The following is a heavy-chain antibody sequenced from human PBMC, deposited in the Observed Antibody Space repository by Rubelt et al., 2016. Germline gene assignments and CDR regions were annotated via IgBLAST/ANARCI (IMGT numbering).Heavy chain of an antibody. CDR2: INPNSGGT. J-gene: IGHJ4*02. V-gene: IGHV1-2*02. CDR3: ARLSMAYCSSTSCYD. D-gene: IGHD2-2*01. CDR1: FTGYY. Sequence: FTGYYMHWVRQAPGQGLEWMGWINPNSGGTNYAQKFQGRVTMTRDTSISTAYMELSRLRSEDTAVYYCARLSMAYCSSTSCYDWGQGTLVTVSS.